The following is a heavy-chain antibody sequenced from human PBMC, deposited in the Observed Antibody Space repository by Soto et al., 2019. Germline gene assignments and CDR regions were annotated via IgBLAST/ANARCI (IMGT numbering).Heavy chain of an antibody. D-gene: IGHD3-10*01. V-gene: IGHV1-46*01. CDR3: AREQHIIMVRGVTYYFDY. Sequence: ASVKVSCKASGYTFTSYYMHWVRQAPGQGLEWMGIINPSGGSTSYAQKFQGRVTMTRDTSTSTVYMELSSLRSEDTAVYYCAREQHIIMVRGVTYYFDYWGQGTLVTVSS. J-gene: IGHJ4*02. CDR2: INPSGGST. CDR1: GYTFTSYY.